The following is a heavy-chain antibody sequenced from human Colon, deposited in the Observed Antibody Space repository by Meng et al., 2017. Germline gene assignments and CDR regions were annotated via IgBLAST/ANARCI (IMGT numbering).Heavy chain of an antibody. D-gene: IGHD6-19*01. CDR1: GGSISTSGYY. V-gene: IGHV4-39*01. CDR2: IGHSGIT. J-gene: IGHJ5*02. CDR3: VRSSAWVRTGFDP. Sequence: HPQLQQSGPGLVKPSETLSLTCSVSGGSISTSGYYWGWIRQPPGKGLEWIGSIGHSGITYYTPSLKSRVTVSIDTSRNQFSLWLTSVTAADTAVYYCVRSSAWVRTGFDPWGQGTLVTVSS.